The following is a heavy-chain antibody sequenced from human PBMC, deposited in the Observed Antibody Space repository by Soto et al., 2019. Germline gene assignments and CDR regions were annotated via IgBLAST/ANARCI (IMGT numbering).Heavy chain of an antibody. J-gene: IGHJ4*02. CDR3: ARAEAVAGPYYFDY. D-gene: IGHD6-19*01. CDR1: GVSFSISA. CDR2: ISYDGSIK. Sequence: GGSLRLSCAASGVSFSISAMHWVRQAPGKGLEWVAVISYDGSIKYYADSVKGRFTISRDNSKNTLYLQMNSLRADDTAVYYCARAEAVAGPYYFDYWGQGTPVTVSS. V-gene: IGHV3-30-3*01.